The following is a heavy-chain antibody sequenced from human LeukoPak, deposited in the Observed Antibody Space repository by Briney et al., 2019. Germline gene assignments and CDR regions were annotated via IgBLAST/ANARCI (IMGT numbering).Heavy chain of an antibody. V-gene: IGHV3-30*03. CDR1: GFTFSSYG. J-gene: IGHJ4*02. CDR2: ISYDGSNK. D-gene: IGHD5-18*01. Sequence: GGSLRLSCAASGFTFSSYGMHWVRQAPGKGLEWVAVISYDGSNKYYADSVKGRFTISRDNAKNKLYLQMNSLRAEDTAVYYCARGYSYGDGGYFDYWGLGTLVTVSS. CDR3: ARGYSYGDGGYFDY.